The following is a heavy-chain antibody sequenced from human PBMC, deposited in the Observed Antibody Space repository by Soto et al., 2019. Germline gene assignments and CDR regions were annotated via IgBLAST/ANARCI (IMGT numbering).Heavy chain of an antibody. CDR3: AGGPQDSYRMDV. Sequence: QVHLVQSGAEVKKPGASVKVSCKASGYSFSDYTIHWVRRAPGQQPEWMARINTGTASTEYSQKFQGRVTITRDTSANTAYMDLSSLRSEDTAVYYCAGGPQDSYRMDVWGQGTTVTVS. J-gene: IGHJ6*02. CDR2: INTGTAST. CDR1: GYSFSDYT. V-gene: IGHV1-3*04.